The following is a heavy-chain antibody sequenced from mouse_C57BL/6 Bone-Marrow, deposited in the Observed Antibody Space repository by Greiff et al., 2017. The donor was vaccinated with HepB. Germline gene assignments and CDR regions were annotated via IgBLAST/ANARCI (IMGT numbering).Heavy chain of an antibody. CDR3: ARYRGASNHWYFDV. J-gene: IGHJ1*03. CDR2: ISYSGST. Sequence: EVMLVESGPGLAKPSQTLSLTCSVTGYSITSDYWNWIRNFPGNKLEYMGYISYSGSTYYNPSLKSRISITRDTSKNQYYLQLNSVTTEDTATYYCARYRGASNHWYFDVWGTGTTVTVSS. V-gene: IGHV3-8*01. D-gene: IGHD2-5*01. CDR1: GYSITSDY.